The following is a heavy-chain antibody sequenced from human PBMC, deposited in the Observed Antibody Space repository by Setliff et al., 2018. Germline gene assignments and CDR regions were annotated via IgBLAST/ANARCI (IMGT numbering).Heavy chain of an antibody. V-gene: IGHV3-21*01. J-gene: IGHJ4*02. CDR2: ISSSSSYI. D-gene: IGHD3-3*01. Sequence: GGSLSLSCAASGFTFSSYSMNWVRQAPGKGLEWVSSISSSSSYIYYADSVKGRFTISRDNAKNSLYLQMNSLRAEDTAVYYCARDMMGGGFFGVVNPIDYWGQGTLVTVSS. CDR3: ARDMMGGGFFGVVNPIDY. CDR1: GFTFSSYS.